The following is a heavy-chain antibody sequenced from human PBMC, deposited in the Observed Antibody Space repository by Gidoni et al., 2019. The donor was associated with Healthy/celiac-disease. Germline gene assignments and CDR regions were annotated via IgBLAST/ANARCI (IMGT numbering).Heavy chain of an antibody. CDR2: IIPIVGTE. CDR1: GGTFSSYA. Sequence: QVQLVQSGAEVKKPGSSVKVSCKASGGTFSSYAISWVRQAPGQGLEWMGGIIPIVGTENYAQKVQGRVTITADESTSTDYMELSSRRSEDTAVYYCARGGIAAVSGRGLGGMDVWGQGTTVTVSS. CDR3: ARGGIAAVSGRGLGGMDV. V-gene: IGHV1-69*01. D-gene: IGHD6-13*01. J-gene: IGHJ6*02.